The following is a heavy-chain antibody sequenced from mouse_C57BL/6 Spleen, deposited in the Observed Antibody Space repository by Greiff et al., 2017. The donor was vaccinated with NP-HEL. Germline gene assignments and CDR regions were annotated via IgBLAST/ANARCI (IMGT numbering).Heavy chain of an antibody. CDR3: ARKDSFAY. Sequence: EVQGVESGGGLVKPGGSLKLSCAASGFTFSSYAMSWVRQTPEKRLEWVATISDGGSYTYYPDNVKGRLTISRVNAKNNLYLQMSHLKSEDTAMYYGARKDSFAYWGQGTLVTVSA. CDR1: GFTFSSYA. J-gene: IGHJ3*01. V-gene: IGHV5-4*01. CDR2: ISDGGSYT.